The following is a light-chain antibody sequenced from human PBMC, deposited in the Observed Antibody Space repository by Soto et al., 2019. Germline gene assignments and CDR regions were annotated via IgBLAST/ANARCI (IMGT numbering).Light chain of an antibody. V-gene: IGLV1-40*01. CDR2: GNS. CDR1: SSTIGAGYD. Sequence: QSALTQPPSVSGAPGQRVTMSCTGSSSTIGAGYDVHWYQQLPGTAPKLLIYGNSNRPSGVPDRFSGSKSGTSASLAITGLQAEDEADYYCQSYDSSLNAYVFGTGTKLTVL. CDR3: QSYDSSLNAYV. J-gene: IGLJ1*01.